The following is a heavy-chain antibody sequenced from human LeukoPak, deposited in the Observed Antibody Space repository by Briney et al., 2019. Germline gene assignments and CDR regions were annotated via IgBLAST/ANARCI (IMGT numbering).Heavy chain of an antibody. Sequence: SETLSLTCAVYGGSFSGYYWSWIRQPPGKGLEWIGEINHSGSTNYNPPLKSRVTISVDTSKNQFSLKLSSVTGADTAVYYCARGVDCRLCRLSTPYYYYGMDVWGQGTTVTVSS. V-gene: IGHV4-34*01. CDR3: ARGVDCRLCRLSTPYYYYGMDV. D-gene: IGHD2-8*02. CDR2: INHSGST. CDR1: GGSFSGYY. J-gene: IGHJ6*02.